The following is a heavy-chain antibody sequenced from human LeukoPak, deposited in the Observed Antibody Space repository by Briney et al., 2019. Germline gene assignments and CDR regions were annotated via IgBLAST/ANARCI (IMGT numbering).Heavy chain of an antibody. J-gene: IGHJ4*02. CDR3: ARDLGQWLVEDY. D-gene: IGHD6-19*01. CDR1: GFTFSSYG. V-gene: IGHV3-30*03. CDR2: ISYDGSNK. Sequence: GRSLRLSCAASGFTFSSYGMHWVRQAPGKGLEWVAVISYDGSNKYYADSVEGRFTISRDNSKNTLYLQMNSLRAEDTAVYYCARDLGQWLVEDYWGQGTLVTVSS.